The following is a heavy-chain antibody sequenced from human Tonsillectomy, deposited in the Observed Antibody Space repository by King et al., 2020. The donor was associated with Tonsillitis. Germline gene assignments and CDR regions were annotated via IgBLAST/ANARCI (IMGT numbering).Heavy chain of an antibody. V-gene: IGHV3-15*01. CDR3: TTEDGWGFDC. CDR2: IKSTTDGGTT. J-gene: IGHJ4*02. D-gene: IGHD5-24*01. CDR1: GFTFSNAW. Sequence: VQLVESGGGLVKPGGSLRLSCAASGFTFSNAWMSWVRQAPGKGLEWVGRIKSTTDGGTTDYAAPVKGRFSISRDDSKNTLYLQMNSLKTEDTAVYYCTTEDGWGFDCWGQGTLVTVSS.